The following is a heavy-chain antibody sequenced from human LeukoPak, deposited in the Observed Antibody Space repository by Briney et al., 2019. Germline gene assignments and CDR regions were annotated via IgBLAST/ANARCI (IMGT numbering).Heavy chain of an antibody. Sequence: SETLSLTCTVSGGSISSSSYYWGWIRQPPGKGLEWIGSIYYSGSTYYNPSLKSRVTISVGTSKNQFSLKLSSVTAADTAVYYCARLVIGYCSGGSCPENGMDVWGQGTTVTVSS. V-gene: IGHV4-39*07. J-gene: IGHJ6*02. CDR2: IYYSGST. CDR3: ARLVIGYCSGGSCPENGMDV. D-gene: IGHD2-15*01. CDR1: GGSISSSSYY.